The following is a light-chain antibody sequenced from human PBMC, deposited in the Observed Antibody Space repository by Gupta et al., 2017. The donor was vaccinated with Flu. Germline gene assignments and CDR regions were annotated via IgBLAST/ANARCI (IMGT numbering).Light chain of an antibody. Sequence: PDPLSLSAGETATISCRASLTIYYNLAWYQQKPGQAPRLLMSGPSTRASGIPARFSGTGSGKEFTLTISSLQSEDFAVYYCQQYQPWPYTFGQGTKVEIK. CDR2: GPS. J-gene: IGKJ2*01. CDR3: QQYQPWPYT. V-gene: IGKV3-15*01. CDR1: LTIYYN.